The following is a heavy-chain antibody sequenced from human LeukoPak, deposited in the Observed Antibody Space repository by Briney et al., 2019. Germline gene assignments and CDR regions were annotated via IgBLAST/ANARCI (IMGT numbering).Heavy chain of an antibody. D-gene: IGHD3-10*01. V-gene: IGHV3-74*03. J-gene: IGHJ4*02. CDR2: SNRDGSTT. CDR1: GFTFSNYW. Sequence: GGSLRLSCAASGFTFSNYWVHWVRQAPGKGLVWLSRSNRDGSTTKYADSVKGRFTVARDNAKNTLNLQMNSLRAEDTAVYYCARDKKSGESSEIDYWGQGTLVTVSS. CDR3: ARDKKSGESSEIDY.